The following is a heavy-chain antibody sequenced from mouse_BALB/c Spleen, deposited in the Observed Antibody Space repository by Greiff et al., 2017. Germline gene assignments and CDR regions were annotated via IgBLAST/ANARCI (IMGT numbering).Heavy chain of an antibody. Sequence: EVQLVESGGGLVKPGGSLKLSCAASGFTFSSYAMSWVRQTPEKRLEWVASISSGGSTYYPDSVKGRFTISRDNARNILYLQMSSLRSEDTAMYYCARGGTTKFAYWGQGTLVTVSA. V-gene: IGHV5-6-5*01. CDR1: GFTFSSYA. D-gene: IGHD1-1*01. CDR2: ISSGGST. CDR3: ARGGTTKFAY. J-gene: IGHJ3*01.